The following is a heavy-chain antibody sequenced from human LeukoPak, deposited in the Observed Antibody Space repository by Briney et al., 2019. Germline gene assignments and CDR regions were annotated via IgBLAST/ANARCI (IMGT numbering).Heavy chain of an antibody. CDR3: AREKDIVVVSTAEAPFDP. Sequence: GGSLRLSCAASGFTFSSYWMHWVRQAPGKGLVWVSRINTDGSGTNYEDPVKGRFTISRDNAKNTLYLQMNSLRVEDSAVYYCAREKDIVVVSTAEAPFDPWGQGTLVTVSS. D-gene: IGHD2-2*01. V-gene: IGHV3-74*01. CDR1: GFTFSSYW. J-gene: IGHJ5*02. CDR2: INTDGSGT.